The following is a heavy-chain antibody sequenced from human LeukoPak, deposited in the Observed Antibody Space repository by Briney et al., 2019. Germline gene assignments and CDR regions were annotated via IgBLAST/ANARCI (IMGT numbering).Heavy chain of an antibody. CDR3: ARDRYYDSSGHNAFDI. CDR2: LIPIFGTA. V-gene: IGHV1-69*13. D-gene: IGHD3-22*01. J-gene: IGHJ3*02. Sequence: GASVTVSFTASGGTFSIYAIRWVRQAPGQGREWVGGLIPIFGTANYAQKFQGRVTITADESTSTAYMELSSLRSEDTAVYYCARDRYYDSSGHNAFDIWGQGTMVTVSS. CDR1: GGTFSIYA.